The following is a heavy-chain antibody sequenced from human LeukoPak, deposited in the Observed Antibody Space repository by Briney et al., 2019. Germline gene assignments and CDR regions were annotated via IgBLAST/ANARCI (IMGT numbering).Heavy chain of an antibody. CDR3: ARARYDIFDY. J-gene: IGHJ4*02. V-gene: IGHV4-30-2*01. Sequence: PSETLSLTCTVSGGSISSYSWSWIRQPPGKGLEWIGYIYHSGSTYYNPSLKSRVTISVDRSKNQFSLKLCSVTAADTAVYYCARARYDIFDYWGQGTLVTVSS. D-gene: IGHD3-9*01. CDR2: IYHSGST. CDR1: GGSISSYS.